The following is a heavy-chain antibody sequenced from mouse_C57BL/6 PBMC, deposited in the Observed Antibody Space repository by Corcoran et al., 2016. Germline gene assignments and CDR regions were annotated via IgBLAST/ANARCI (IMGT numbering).Heavy chain of an antibody. CDR2: INPNNGGT. CDR3: ARGYRGYYAMDY. D-gene: IGHD1-3*01. CDR1: GYTFTDYY. J-gene: IGHJ4*01. Sequence: EVQLQQSGPELVKPGASVKISCKASGYTFTDYYMNWVKQSHGKSLEWIGDINPNNGGTSYNQKFKGKATLTVDKSSSTAYMELRSLTSEDSAVYYCARGYRGYYAMDYWGEGTSVTVSS. V-gene: IGHV1-26*01.